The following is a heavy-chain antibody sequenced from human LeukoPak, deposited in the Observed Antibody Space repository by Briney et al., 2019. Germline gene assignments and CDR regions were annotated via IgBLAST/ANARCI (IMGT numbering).Heavy chain of an antibody. V-gene: IGHV4-59*08. J-gene: IGHJ4*02. CDR3: ARQVGRYFDY. CDR1: GXSISSYY. CDR2: IYYSGST. Sequence: SETLSLTCTVSGXSISSYYWSWIRQPPGKGPEWIGYIYYSGSTNYNPSLKSRVTISVDTSKNQFSLKLSSVTAADTAVYYCARQVGRYFDYWGQGTLVSFSS. D-gene: IGHD1-26*01.